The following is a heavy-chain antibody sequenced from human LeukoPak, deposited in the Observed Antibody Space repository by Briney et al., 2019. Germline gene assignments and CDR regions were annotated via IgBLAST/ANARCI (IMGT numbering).Heavy chain of an antibody. CDR3: ARDPSIAAAD. V-gene: IGHV4-34*01. D-gene: IGHD6-13*01. Sequence: SETLSLTCAVYGGSFSGYYWSWIRQPPGKGLEWIGEINHSGSTNYNPSLKSRVTISVDTSKNQFSLKLSSVTAADTAVYYCARDPSIAAADWGQGTLVTVSS. CDR2: INHSGST. J-gene: IGHJ4*02. CDR1: GGSFSGYY.